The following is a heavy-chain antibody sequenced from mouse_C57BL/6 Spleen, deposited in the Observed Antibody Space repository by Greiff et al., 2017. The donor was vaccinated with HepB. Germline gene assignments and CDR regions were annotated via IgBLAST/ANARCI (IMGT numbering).Heavy chain of an antibody. CDR2: IYPGDGDT. CDR1: GYAFSSYW. D-gene: IGHD2-4*01. V-gene: IGHV1-80*01. Sequence: VKLQQSGAELVKPGASVKISCKASGYAFSSYWMNWVKQRPGKGLEWIGQIYPGDGDTNYNGKFKGKATLTADKSSSTAYMQLSSLTSEDSAVYFCARSYYDYDVTGYYAMDYWGQGTSVTVSS. CDR3: ARSYYDYDVTGYYAMDY. J-gene: IGHJ4*01.